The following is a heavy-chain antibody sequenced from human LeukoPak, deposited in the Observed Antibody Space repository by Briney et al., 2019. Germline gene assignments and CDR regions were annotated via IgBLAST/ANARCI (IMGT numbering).Heavy chain of an antibody. CDR1: GLTFSSYW. Sequence: GGSLRLSCAASGLTFSSYWMHWVRQAPGKGLVWVSRINSDGSSTSYADSVRGRFTISRDNAKNTLYLQMNSLRAEDTAVYYCARRYCSGGSCNHFDYWGQGTLVTVSS. CDR2: INSDGSST. V-gene: IGHV3-74*01. D-gene: IGHD2-15*01. J-gene: IGHJ4*02. CDR3: ARRYCSGGSCNHFDY.